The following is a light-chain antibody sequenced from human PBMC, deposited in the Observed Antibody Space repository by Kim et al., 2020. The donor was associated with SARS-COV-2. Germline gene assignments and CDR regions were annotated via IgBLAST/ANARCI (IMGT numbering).Light chain of an antibody. Sequence: EIVLTQSPATLSLSPGERATLSCRASQSVSSYLAWYQQKPGQAPRLLIYDASNRATGIPARFSGSGSGTDFTLTISSLEPEDFAVYYCQQRSNWPFGQGTKVDIK. CDR3: QQRSNWP. CDR2: DAS. J-gene: IGKJ1*01. V-gene: IGKV3-11*01. CDR1: QSVSSY.